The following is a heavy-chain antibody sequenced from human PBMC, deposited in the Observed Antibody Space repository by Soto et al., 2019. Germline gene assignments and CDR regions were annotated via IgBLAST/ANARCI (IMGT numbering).Heavy chain of an antibody. J-gene: IGHJ6*02. CDR1: GGTFSSYA. CDR2: IIPIFGTA. D-gene: IGHD2-15*01. V-gene: IGHV1-69*01. Sequence: QVQLVQSGAEVKKPGSSVKVSCKAPGGTFSSYAISWVRQAPGQGLEWMGGIIPIFGTAKYAQKFQGRVMITADESTSTGYMELSSLRSEDTAVYYCARSQGGSSSLDIYYYYYYGMDVWGQGTRVTVSS. CDR3: ARSQGGSSSLDIYYYYYYGMDV.